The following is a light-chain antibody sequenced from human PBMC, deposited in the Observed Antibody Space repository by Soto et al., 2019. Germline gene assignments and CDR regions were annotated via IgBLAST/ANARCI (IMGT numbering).Light chain of an antibody. CDR3: QHMRT. J-gene: IGKJ1*01. CDR2: DAS. Sequence: DIPMTQSPSTLSASIGDRVTITCRASQNINNWIAWYQQKPGKAPKFLIYDASTLESGVPSRFSGSGFGTEFSLTISRLQPYDFGSYYCQHMRTFGHGTKVEMK. V-gene: IGKV1-5*01. CDR1: QNINNW.